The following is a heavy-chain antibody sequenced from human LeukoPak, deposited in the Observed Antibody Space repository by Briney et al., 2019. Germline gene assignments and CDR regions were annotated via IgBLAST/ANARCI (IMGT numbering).Heavy chain of an antibody. CDR1: GYSFTNYW. D-gene: IGHD1-26*01. J-gene: IGHJ4*02. CDR2: IYPGDSDA. CDR3: ARRRDLYSGSYYTFDY. Sequence: GESLKISCKGSGYSFTNYWIGWVRQMPGEGLKWMGIIYPGDSDARYSPSFQGQVTISADKSISTAYLQWSSLKASDTAMYYCARRRDLYSGSYYTFDYWGQGTLVTVSS. V-gene: IGHV5-51*01.